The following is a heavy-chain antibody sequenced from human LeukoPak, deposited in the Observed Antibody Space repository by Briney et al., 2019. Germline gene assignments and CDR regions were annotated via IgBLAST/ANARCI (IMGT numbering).Heavy chain of an antibody. D-gene: IGHD4-23*01. V-gene: IGHV4-61*02. J-gene: IGHJ4*02. CDR3: GKKIDSGGNPDY. CDR1: GGSISSGSYY. Sequence: PSQTLSLTCTVSGGSISSGSYYWSWIRQPAGKGLEWIGRIYTSGSTNYNPSLKSRVTISVDTSKNQFSLKLSSVTAADPALSYWGKKIDSGGNPDYWGQGTLVPVSS. CDR2: IYTSGST.